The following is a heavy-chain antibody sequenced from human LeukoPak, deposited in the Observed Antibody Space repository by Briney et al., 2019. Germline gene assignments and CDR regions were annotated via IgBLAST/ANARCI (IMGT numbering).Heavy chain of an antibody. CDR3: ARSNYDILTGSVDY. Sequence: ASVKVSCKASGYTFTTYPMNWVRQAPGQGLEWMGWINTNTGNPTYAQGFTGRFVFSLDTSVSTAYLQISSLKAEDTAVYYCARSNYDILTGSVDYWGQGTLVTVSS. CDR1: GYTFTTYP. CDR2: INTNTGNP. J-gene: IGHJ4*02. V-gene: IGHV7-4-1*02. D-gene: IGHD3-9*01.